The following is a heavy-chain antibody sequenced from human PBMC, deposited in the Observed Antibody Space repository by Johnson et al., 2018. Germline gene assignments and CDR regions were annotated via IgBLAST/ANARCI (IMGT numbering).Heavy chain of an antibody. CDR1: GFTVSSNY. J-gene: IGHJ6*03. V-gene: IGHV3-66*02. CDR2: IYSGGST. Sequence: VQLVQSGGGLVQPGGSLRLSCAASGFTVSSNYMSWVRQAPGKGLEWVSVIYSGGSTYYADSVQGRFTISRDNSKNTLYLQRNSLRAEDTAVYYCARDERGDSYGHYYYYYYMDVWGKGTTVTVSS. D-gene: IGHD5-18*01. CDR3: ARDERGDSYGHYYYYYYMDV.